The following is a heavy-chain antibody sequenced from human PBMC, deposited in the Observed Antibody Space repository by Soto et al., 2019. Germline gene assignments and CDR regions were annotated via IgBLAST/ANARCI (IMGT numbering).Heavy chain of an antibody. Sequence: TGGSLRLSCAASGFTFSSYAMSWVRQAPGKGLEWVSSINNSGATTYYADAVMGRFTISRDNSKNTLYLQMNSLGAEDTALYYCAEEDGIAVPNAFDIWGQGTMVTVSS. CDR3: AEEDGIAVPNAFDI. D-gene: IGHD6-19*01. V-gene: IGHV3-23*01. CDR1: GFTFSSYA. CDR2: INNSGATT. J-gene: IGHJ3*02.